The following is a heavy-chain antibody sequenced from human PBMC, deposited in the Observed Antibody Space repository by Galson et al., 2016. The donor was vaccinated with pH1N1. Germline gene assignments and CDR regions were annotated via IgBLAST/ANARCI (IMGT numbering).Heavy chain of an antibody. Sequence: LSLTCTVSGGSISSGSYYWSWIRQPAGKGLEWIGYIYTSGSTSYNPSLKSRVTMSVDTSKNQFSLKLTSVTAADTAVYYCARIDYTELWFHFDYWGQGTLVTVSS. D-gene: IGHD5-18*01. J-gene: IGHJ4*02. CDR2: IYTSGST. V-gene: IGHV4-61*09. CDR3: ARIDYTELWFHFDY. CDR1: GGSISSGSYY.